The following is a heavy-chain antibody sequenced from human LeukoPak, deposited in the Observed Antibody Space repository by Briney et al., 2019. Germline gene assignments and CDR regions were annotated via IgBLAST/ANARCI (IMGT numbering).Heavy chain of an antibody. D-gene: IGHD2-21*02. CDR3: ASAAYCGGDCQYYFDC. V-gene: IGHV5-51*01. Sequence: GESLKISCKGSGYSFTSYWIGWVRQMPGKGLEWMGIIYPGDSDTRYSPSFQGQVTISADKSISTAYLQWSSLKASDTAMYYCASAAYCGGDCQYYFDCWGQGTLVTVSS. CDR1: GYSFTSYW. J-gene: IGHJ4*02. CDR2: IYPGDSDT.